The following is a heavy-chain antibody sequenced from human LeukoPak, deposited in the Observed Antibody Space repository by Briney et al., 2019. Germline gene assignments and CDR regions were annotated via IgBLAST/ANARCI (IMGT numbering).Heavy chain of an antibody. Sequence: SETLSLTCTVSGGSISSHYWSWIRQPPGKGLEWIGYIYYSGSTNYNPSLKSRVTISVDTSKNQFSLKLSSVTAADTAVYYCARAPLDSSGYYYFYFDYWDQGTLVTVSS. CDR2: IYYSGST. V-gene: IGHV4-59*11. D-gene: IGHD3-22*01. CDR3: ARAPLDSSGYYYFYFDY. J-gene: IGHJ4*02. CDR1: GGSISSHY.